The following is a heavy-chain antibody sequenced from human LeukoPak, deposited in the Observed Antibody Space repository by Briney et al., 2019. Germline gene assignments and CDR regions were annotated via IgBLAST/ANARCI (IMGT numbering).Heavy chain of an antibody. D-gene: IGHD4-17*01. CDR2: ISGSGGST. Sequence: GGSLRLSCAASGFTFSDYYMSWVRQAPGKGLEWVSAISGSGGSTYYADSVKGRFTISRDNSKNTLYLQMNSLRAEDTAVYYCAKDKEAYGEAGYMDVWGKGTTVTVSS. V-gene: IGHV3-23*01. J-gene: IGHJ6*03. CDR3: AKDKEAYGEAGYMDV. CDR1: GFTFSDYY.